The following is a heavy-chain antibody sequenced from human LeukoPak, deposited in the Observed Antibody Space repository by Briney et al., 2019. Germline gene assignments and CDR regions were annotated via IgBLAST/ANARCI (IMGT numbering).Heavy chain of an antibody. CDR3: AKDGAWLRFDD. D-gene: IGHD5-12*01. V-gene: IGHV3-23*01. CDR2: ISPGGGPT. J-gene: IGHJ4*02. Sequence: GGSLRLSCAGSGFPFSSHGMNWGRQAPGKGLEWVSGISPGGGPTYYADSVRGRFTISRDDSKNTLYLQMKNLRAEDTAVYCCAKDGAWLRFDDWGQGILVTVSS. CDR1: GFPFSSHG.